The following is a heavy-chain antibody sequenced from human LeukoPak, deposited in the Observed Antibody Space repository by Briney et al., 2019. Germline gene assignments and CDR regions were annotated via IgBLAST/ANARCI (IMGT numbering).Heavy chain of an antibody. V-gene: IGHV1-2*02. Sequence: ASVKVSCKASGYTFTGYYMHWVRQAPGQGLEWMGWINPNSGGTNYAQKFQGRVTMTRDMSISTAYMELSRLRSDDTAVYYCARSLSERDAFDIWGQGTMVTVSS. CDR3: ARSLSERDAFDI. CDR1: GYTFTGYY. CDR2: INPNSGGT. J-gene: IGHJ3*02. D-gene: IGHD2/OR15-2a*01.